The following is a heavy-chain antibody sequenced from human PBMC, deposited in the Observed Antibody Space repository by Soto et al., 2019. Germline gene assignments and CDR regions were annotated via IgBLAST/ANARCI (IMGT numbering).Heavy chain of an antibody. CDR1: GGSFSGHS. D-gene: IGHD3-22*01. V-gene: IGHV4-34*01. J-gene: IGHJ5*01. Sequence: PSETLSLTCAVYGGSFSGHSWTWIRQSPGKGLEWIGDINHSGRANDSPSLKSRVTISLDTSKNQFSLTLSAVTAADTAMYYCSTRAYDTNGYYRFDPWGQGTRVTVSS. CDR3: STRAYDTNGYYRFDP. CDR2: INHSGRA.